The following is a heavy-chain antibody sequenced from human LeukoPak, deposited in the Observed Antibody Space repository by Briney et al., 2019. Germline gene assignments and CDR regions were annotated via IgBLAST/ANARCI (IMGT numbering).Heavy chain of an antibody. D-gene: IGHD3-22*01. CDR3: ALYYDSSGYYAFDI. CDR1: GGSISSYY. Sequence: PSETLSLTCTVSGGSISSYYWSWIRQPPGKGLEWIGYIYYSGSTNYNPSLKSRVTISVDTSKNQFSLKLSSVTAADTAVYYCALYYDSSGYYAFDIWGQGTMVTVSS. CDR2: IYYSGST. V-gene: IGHV4-59*01. J-gene: IGHJ3*02.